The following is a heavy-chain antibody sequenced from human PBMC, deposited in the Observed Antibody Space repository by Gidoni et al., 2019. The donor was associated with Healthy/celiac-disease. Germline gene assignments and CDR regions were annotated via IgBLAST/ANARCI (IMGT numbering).Heavy chain of an antibody. V-gene: IGHV3-30-3*01. CDR3: ARVAGYYDSSGYYSARLGAFDI. CDR2: ISYDGSNK. D-gene: IGHD3-22*01. J-gene: IGHJ3*02. Sequence: VISYDGSNKYYADSVKGRFTISRDNSKNTLYLQMNSPRAEDTAVYYCARVAGYYDSSGYYSARLGAFDIWGQGTMVTVSS.